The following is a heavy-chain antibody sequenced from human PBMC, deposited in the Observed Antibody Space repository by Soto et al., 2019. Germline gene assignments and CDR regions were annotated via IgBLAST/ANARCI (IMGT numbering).Heavy chain of an antibody. D-gene: IGHD3-3*01. V-gene: IGHV3-23*01. CDR1: GFNFANFG. CDR2: ITHNNGAT. CDR3: ATNARADFFGVRNIVENWFVP. Sequence: GGSLRLSCAASGFNFANFGMSWARQAPGKGLQWAASITHNNGATYYADSVKGRFSVSRDNSRNVMYLQMKGLGGDDTAVYFCATNARADFFGVRNIVENWFVPWGQGSLVTVSS. J-gene: IGHJ5*02.